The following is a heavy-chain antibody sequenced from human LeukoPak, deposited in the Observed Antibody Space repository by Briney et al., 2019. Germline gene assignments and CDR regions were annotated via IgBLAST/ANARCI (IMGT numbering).Heavy chain of an antibody. J-gene: IGHJ5*02. V-gene: IGHV4-59*01. D-gene: IGHD5-24*01. Sequence: SETLSLTCTVSGGSISSYYWSWIRQPPGKGLEWIGYIYYSGSTNYNPSLKSRVTISVDTSKSQFSLKLSSVTAADTAVYYCARAMAGLDPWGQGTLVTVSS. CDR3: ARAMAGLDP. CDR2: IYYSGST. CDR1: GGSISSYY.